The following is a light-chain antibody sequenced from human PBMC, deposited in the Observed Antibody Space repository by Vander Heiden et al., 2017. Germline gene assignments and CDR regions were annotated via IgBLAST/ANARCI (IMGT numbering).Light chain of an antibody. J-gene: IGKJ5*01. V-gene: IGKV1-33*01. Sequence: DIERTQSPSSLSASVGDRVTITCQASQDISNYLNWYQQKPGRAPKLLIYDASNLETGVPSRFSGSGSETDFTFTISSLQPEDIATYYCQQYDNRPPITFGQGTRLEIK. CDR1: QDISNY. CDR3: QQYDNRPPIT. CDR2: DAS.